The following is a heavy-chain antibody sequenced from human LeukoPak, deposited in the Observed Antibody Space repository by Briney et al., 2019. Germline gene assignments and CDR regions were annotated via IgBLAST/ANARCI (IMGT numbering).Heavy chain of an antibody. D-gene: IGHD6-13*01. J-gene: IGHJ4*02. Sequence: GGSLRLSCAAPGFTFSSYAMHWVRQAPGKGLEWVAVISYDGSNKYYADSVKGRFTISRDNSKNTLYLQMNSLRAEDTAVYYCAKASTGYSSSWQDWGQGTLVTVSS. CDR3: AKASTGYSSSWQD. V-gene: IGHV3-30-3*01. CDR1: GFTFSSYA. CDR2: ISYDGSNK.